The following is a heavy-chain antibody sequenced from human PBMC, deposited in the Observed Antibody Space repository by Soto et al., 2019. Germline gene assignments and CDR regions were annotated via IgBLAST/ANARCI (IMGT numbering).Heavy chain of an antibody. Sequence: SETLSLTCAVYGGSFSGYYWSWIRQPPGKGLEWIGEINHSGSTNYNPSLKSRVTISVDTSKNQFSLKLSSVTAADTAVYYCARKLGGDYIYYFDYWGQGTLVTVSS. CDR2: INHSGST. J-gene: IGHJ4*02. V-gene: IGHV4-34*01. D-gene: IGHD4-17*01. CDR1: GGSFSGYY. CDR3: ARKLGGDYIYYFDY.